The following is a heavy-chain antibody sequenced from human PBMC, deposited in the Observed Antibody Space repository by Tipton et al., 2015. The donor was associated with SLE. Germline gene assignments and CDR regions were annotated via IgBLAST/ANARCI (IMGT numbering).Heavy chain of an antibody. CDR1: GFTFSSYG. D-gene: IGHD6-13*01. Sequence: SLRLSCAASGFTFSSYGMHWVRQAPGKGLEWVAFIRYDGSNKYYADSVKGRFTISRDNSKNTLYLQMNSLRAEDTAVYYCAKDRYSSSWDAIQHWGQGTLVTVSS. J-gene: IGHJ1*01. CDR3: AKDRYSSSWDAIQH. V-gene: IGHV3-30*02. CDR2: IRYDGSNK.